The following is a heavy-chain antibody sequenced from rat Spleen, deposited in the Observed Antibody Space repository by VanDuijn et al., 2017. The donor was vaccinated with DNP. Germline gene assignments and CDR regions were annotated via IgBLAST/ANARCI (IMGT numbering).Heavy chain of an antibody. CDR2: ISPGGGTI. V-gene: IGHV5-27*01. D-gene: IGHD1-12*02. Sequence: EVQLVESGGGLVQPGRSMKLSCAASGFTFSNYYMAWVRQAPTKGLELVAYISPGGGTIHYRDSVRGRFTISRDYAKSTLYLQMDSLRSEDTATYYCTTTHYYDGWFPFDYWGQGVMVTVSS. CDR1: GFTFSNYY. J-gene: IGHJ2*01. CDR3: TTTHYYDGWFPFDY.